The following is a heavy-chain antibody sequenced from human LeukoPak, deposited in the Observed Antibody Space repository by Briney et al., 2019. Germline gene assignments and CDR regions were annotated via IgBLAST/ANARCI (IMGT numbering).Heavy chain of an antibody. CDR3: ARDVAYKSVRWFDP. D-gene: IGHD1-1*01. V-gene: IGHV3-7*01. CDR2: IKQDGSEK. J-gene: IGHJ5*02. Sequence: PGGSLRLSCAASGFTFSSYWMSWVRQAPGKGLEWVANIKQDGSEKYYVDSVKGRFTISRDNAKNSLYLQMNSLRAEDTAVYYCARDVAYKSVRWFDPWGQGTLVTVSS. CDR1: GFTFSSYW.